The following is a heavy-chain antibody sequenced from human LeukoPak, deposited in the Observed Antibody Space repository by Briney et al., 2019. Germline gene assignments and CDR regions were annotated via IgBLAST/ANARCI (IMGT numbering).Heavy chain of an antibody. CDR1: GFTFSSYW. CDR3: ARDRYYYGSGSWDAFDI. Sequence: GGSLRLSCAASGFTFSSYWMYWVRQAPGKGLEWVANIKQDGSEKYYVDSVKGRFTISRDNAKNSLYLQMNSLRAEDTAVYYCARDRYYYGSGSWDAFDIWGQGTMVTVSS. V-gene: IGHV3-7*01. CDR2: IKQDGSEK. D-gene: IGHD3-10*01. J-gene: IGHJ3*02.